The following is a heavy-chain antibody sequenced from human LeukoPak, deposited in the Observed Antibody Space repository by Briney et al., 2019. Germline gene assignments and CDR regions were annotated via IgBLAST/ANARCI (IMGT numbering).Heavy chain of an antibody. Sequence: GRSLRLSCAASGFTFSSYGMHWVRQAPGKGLEWVAVISYDGSNKYYADSVKGRFTISRDNSKNTLYLQMNSLRAEDTAVYYCAKDGIKYCSSTSCYFPDYWGQGTLVTVSS. D-gene: IGHD2-2*01. CDR2: ISYDGSNK. CDR1: GFTFSSYG. V-gene: IGHV3-30*18. J-gene: IGHJ4*02. CDR3: AKDGIKYCSSTSCYFPDY.